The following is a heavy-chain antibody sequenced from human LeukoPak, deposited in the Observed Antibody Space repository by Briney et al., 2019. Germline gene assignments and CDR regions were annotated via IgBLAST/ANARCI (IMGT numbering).Heavy chain of an antibody. J-gene: IGHJ3*02. CDR3: ARDHKITIFGVVIGGAFDI. CDR2: ISSDSSYI. D-gene: IGHD3-3*01. Sequence: VGSLRLSCAASGFTFISYTMNWVRQAPGKGLEWVSSISSDSSYIYYADSVKGRFTISRDNAKNSLYMHMNSLRAEDTAVYYCARDHKITIFGVVIGGAFDIWGQGTMVTVSS. V-gene: IGHV3-21*04. CDR1: GFTFISYT.